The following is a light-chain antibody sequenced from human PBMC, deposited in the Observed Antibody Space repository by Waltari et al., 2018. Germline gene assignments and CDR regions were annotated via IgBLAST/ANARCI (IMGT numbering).Light chain of an antibody. CDR1: SSNIGSNS. V-gene: IGLV1-44*01. Sequence: QSVLTQPPSASGTPGQRVTISCSGSSSNIGSNSINWYQQLPGTAPRLLIYSNTQRPSGVPDRFSGSKSGTSASLAISGLQSEDEADYYCAAWDDSLNGVIFGRGTKLTVL. J-gene: IGLJ2*01. CDR2: SNT. CDR3: AAWDDSLNGVI.